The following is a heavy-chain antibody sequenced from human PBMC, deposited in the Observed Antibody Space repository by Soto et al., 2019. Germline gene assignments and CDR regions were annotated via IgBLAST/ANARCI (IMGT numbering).Heavy chain of an antibody. D-gene: IGHD5-12*01. CDR1: GFTFSSYG. CDR3: AKDREMATILWY. Sequence: QVQLVESGGGVVQPGRSLRLSCAASGFTFSSYGMHWVRQAPGKGLEWVAVISYDGSNKYYADSVKGRFTISRDNSKNTLYLQMNSLRAEDTAVYYCAKDREMATILWYWGQGTLVTVSS. CDR2: ISYDGSNK. J-gene: IGHJ4*02. V-gene: IGHV3-30*18.